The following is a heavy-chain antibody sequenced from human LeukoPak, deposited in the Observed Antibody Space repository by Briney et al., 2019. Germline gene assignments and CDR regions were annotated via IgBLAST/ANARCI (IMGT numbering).Heavy chain of an antibody. D-gene: IGHD3-9*01. V-gene: IGHV3-64*01. CDR2: ISGNGGST. Sequence: GGSLSLSCAASGFTFTNHAMQWVRQAPGKGLEYVSAISGNGGSTYYANSVKGRSTISRDNSKNTVYLQMDSLRAEDMAVYYCARAGVIRYVAWLINYYMDVWGKGTTVTVSS. J-gene: IGHJ6*03. CDR1: GFTFTNHA. CDR3: ARAGVIRYVAWLINYYMDV.